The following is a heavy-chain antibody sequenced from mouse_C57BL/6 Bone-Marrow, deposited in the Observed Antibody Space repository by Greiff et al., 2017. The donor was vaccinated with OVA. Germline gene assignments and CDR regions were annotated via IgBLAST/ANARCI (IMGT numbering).Heavy chain of an antibody. D-gene: IGHD2-5*01. J-gene: IGHJ4*01. CDR1: GYAFSSSW. CDR3: ASPLYYSNYDAMDY. Sequence: VQLQQSGPELVKPGASVKISCKASGYAFSSSWMNWVKQRPGKGLEWIGRIYPGDGDTNYNGKFKGKATLTADKSSSTAYMQLSSLTSEDSAVYFCASPLYYSNYDAMDYWGQGTSVTVSS. CDR2: IYPGDGDT. V-gene: IGHV1-82*01.